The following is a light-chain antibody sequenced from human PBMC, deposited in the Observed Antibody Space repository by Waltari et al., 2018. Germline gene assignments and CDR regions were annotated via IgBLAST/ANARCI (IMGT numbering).Light chain of an antibody. CDR3: QQYYSTPYT. Sequence: EIVLTQSPATLSLSPGERATLSCRASQSISSYLAWYQQKPGQAPRLLIYDASNRATGIPARFSGGGSGTDFTLTISSLQAEDVAVYYCQQYYSTPYTFGQGTKLEIK. J-gene: IGKJ2*01. V-gene: IGKV3-11*01. CDR2: DAS. CDR1: QSISSY.